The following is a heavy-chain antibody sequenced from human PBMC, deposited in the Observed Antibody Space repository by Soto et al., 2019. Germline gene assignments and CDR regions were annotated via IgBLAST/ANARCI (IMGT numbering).Heavy chain of an antibody. Sequence: SETLSLTCAVYGGSVNGYYWNWIRQPPGKGLEWIGEIIHTGGTHYNPSLKSRVTMSVDTSKNQFSLRLSSVTAADTAIYYCATRITVFGLLIPPFDPWGQGTQVTVSS. D-gene: IGHD3-3*01. J-gene: IGHJ5*02. V-gene: IGHV4-34*12. CDR3: ATRITVFGLLIPPFDP. CDR1: GGSVNGYY. CDR2: IIHTGGT.